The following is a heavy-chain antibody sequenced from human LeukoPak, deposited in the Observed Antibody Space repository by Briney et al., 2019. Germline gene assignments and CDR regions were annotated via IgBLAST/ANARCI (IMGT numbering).Heavy chain of an antibody. CDR3: AKVSGYTSGWYVDFDC. V-gene: IGHV3-30*18. CDR1: GFTFSSYG. CDR2: ISYDGSNK. Sequence: GGSLRLSCAASGFTFSSYGMHWVRQAPGKGLEWVAVISYDGSNKYYADSVKGRFTISRDNSKNTLYLQMNSLRAEDTAVYYCAKVSGYTSGWYVDFDCWGQGSLVTVSS. J-gene: IGHJ4*02. D-gene: IGHD6-19*01.